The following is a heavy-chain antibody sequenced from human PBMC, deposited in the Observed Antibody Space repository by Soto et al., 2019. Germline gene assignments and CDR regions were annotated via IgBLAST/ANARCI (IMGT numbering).Heavy chain of an antibody. CDR1: GGAFSGYY. CDR3: ARGSGFCSSTSCYAHGNWLDP. Sequence: SETLSLTCAVYGGAFSGYYWSWIRQPPGKGLEWIGEINHSGSTNYNPSLKSRVTISVDTSKNQFSLKLSSVTAADTAVYYCARGSGFCSSTSCYAHGNWLDPWGQGTLVTVSS. D-gene: IGHD2-2*01. CDR2: INHSGST. J-gene: IGHJ5*02. V-gene: IGHV4-34*01.